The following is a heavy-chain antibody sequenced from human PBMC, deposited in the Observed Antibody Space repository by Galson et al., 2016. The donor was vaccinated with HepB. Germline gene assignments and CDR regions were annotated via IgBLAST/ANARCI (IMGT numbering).Heavy chain of an antibody. V-gene: IGHV1-18*01. CDR3: ARDPGVLQLCPNESFHI. Sequence: SVKVSCKASGYTFNSYGISWVRQAPGQGLEWMGWISAFNGNTNYAQTLRGRVTLTTDTSTSTAYMELRSLRSDDTAFYYCARDPGVLQLCPNESFHIWGQGTLVTVSS. CDR1: GYTFNSYG. CDR2: ISAFNGNT. J-gene: IGHJ3*02. D-gene: IGHD6-13*01.